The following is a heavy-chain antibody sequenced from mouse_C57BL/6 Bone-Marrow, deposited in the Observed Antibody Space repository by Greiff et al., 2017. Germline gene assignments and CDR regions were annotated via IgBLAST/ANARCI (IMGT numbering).Heavy chain of an antibody. V-gene: IGHV1-5*01. CDR1: GYTFTSYW. D-gene: IGHD2-2*01. J-gene: IGHJ4*01. Sequence: VQLQQSGTVLARPGASVKMSCKTSGYTFTSYWMHWVKQRPGQGLEWIGAISPGNSDTSYNQKFKGKAKLTAVTSASTAYMELSSLTNEDSAVYYCTRSLYYGYDGDAMDYWGQGTSVTVSS. CDR2: ISPGNSDT. CDR3: TRSLYYGYDGDAMDY.